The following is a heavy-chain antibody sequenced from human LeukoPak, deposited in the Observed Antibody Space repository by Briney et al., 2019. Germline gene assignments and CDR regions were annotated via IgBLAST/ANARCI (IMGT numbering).Heavy chain of an antibody. J-gene: IGHJ4*02. CDR1: GFTVSSNY. Sequence: PGRSLRLSCAASGFTVSSNYMSWVRQAPGKGLEWVSVIYSGGSTYYADSVKDRFTISRDNSKNTLYLQMNSVRAEDTAVYYCARATYYYDSSGYYVFYFDSWGPGTLVTVSS. CDR2: IYSGGST. CDR3: ARATYYYDSSGYYVFYFDS. V-gene: IGHV3-53*01. D-gene: IGHD3-22*01.